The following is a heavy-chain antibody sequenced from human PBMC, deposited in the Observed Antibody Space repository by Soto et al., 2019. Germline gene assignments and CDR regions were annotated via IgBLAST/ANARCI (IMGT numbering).Heavy chain of an antibody. CDR2: IIPILGIA. Sequence: SSVKVSCKASGGTFSSYTISWVRQAPGQGLEWMGRIIPILGIANYAQKFQGRVTITADKSTSTAYMELSSLRSEDTAVYYFARAEYGSEMISAFDIRGQGTMVTVSS. V-gene: IGHV1-69*02. CDR1: GGTFSSYT. J-gene: IGHJ3*02. CDR3: ARAEYGSEMISAFDI. D-gene: IGHD6-19*01.